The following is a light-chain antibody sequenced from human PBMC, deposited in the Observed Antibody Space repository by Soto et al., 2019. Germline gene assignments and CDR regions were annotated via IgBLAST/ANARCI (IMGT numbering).Light chain of an antibody. Sequence: EIVLTQSPGTLSLSPGERASLSCRASQSVSSTYLAWYQQKPGQAPRLLIYATSTRATDIPDRFSGSGSGTDFTLTISRLEPEDFAVHYCQQYGSSLWTFGQGTKVEIK. CDR2: ATS. V-gene: IGKV3-20*01. J-gene: IGKJ1*01. CDR3: QQYGSSLWT. CDR1: QSVSSTY.